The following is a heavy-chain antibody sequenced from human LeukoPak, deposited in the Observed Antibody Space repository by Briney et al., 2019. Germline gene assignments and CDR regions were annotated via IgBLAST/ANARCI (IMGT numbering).Heavy chain of an antibody. J-gene: IGHJ4*02. CDR1: GASISSGGYY. Sequence: PSETLSLTCTVSGASISSGGYYWSWIRQHPGKGLEWIGYIYYSGSTYYNPSLKSRVTISVDTSKNQFSLKLSSVTAADTAVYYCARVRVGVMSLYYFDYWGQGTLVTVSS. CDR2: IYYSGST. CDR3: ARVRVGVMSLYYFDY. D-gene: IGHD3-16*01. V-gene: IGHV4-31*03.